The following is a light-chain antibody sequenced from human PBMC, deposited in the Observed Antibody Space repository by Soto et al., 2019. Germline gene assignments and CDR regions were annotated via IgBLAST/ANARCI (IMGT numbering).Light chain of an antibody. CDR3: CSYAGSGTGV. CDR2: EGN. CDR1: SSDVGNYNL. V-gene: IGLV2-23*01. J-gene: IGLJ3*02. Sequence: QAVVTQPASVSESPGQSITISCTGTSSDVGNYNLVSWYQHYPGKAPKLLIYEGNERPSGVSNRFSGSKSGNTASLTISGLQAEDEADYYCCSYAGSGTGVFGGGTKLTVL.